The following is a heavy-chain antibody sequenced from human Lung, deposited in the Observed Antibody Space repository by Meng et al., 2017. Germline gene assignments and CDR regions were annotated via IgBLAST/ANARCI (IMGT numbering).Heavy chain of an antibody. CDR3: AREQQWLVQDFDS. CDR1: GYTFIDYY. V-gene: IGHV1-2*06. D-gene: IGHD6-19*01. J-gene: IGHJ4*02. CDR2: INPNSGGA. Sequence: AQLVQSGAEVKKPGASVKVYCKASGYTFIDYYMHWVRQAPGQGLEWMGRINPNSGGADYAQKFQGRVTMTRGKSISTAYMELTRLRSDDTAVYYCAREQQWLVQDFDSWGQGTLVTVSS.